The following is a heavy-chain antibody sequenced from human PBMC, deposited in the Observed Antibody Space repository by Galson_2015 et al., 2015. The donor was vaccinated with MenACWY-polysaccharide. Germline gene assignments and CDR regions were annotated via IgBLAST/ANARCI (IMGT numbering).Heavy chain of an antibody. CDR3: AKNTSQAAGSAPYYYGLDV. CDR2: ISGSGFSI. J-gene: IGHJ6*02. Sequence: LRLSCAVSEITFNTYAMTWVRQAPGKGLEWVATISGSGFSIHHADSVKGRFTFSRDNSKNTVFLLMNNLKAADTAVYYCAKNTSQAAGSAPYYYGLDVWGLGTTVTVSS. V-gene: IGHV3-23*01. CDR1: EITFNTYA. D-gene: IGHD6-13*01.